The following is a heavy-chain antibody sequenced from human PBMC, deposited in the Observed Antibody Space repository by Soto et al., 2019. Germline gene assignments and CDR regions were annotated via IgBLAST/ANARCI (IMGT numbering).Heavy chain of an antibody. J-gene: IGHJ6*02. Sequence: GGSLRLSCAASGFTFSSYGMHWVRRAPGKGLEWVAVIWYDGSNKYYADSVKGRFTISRDNSKNTLYLQMNSLRAEDTAVYYCARGDYGSGSYYYYYYGMDVWGQGTTVTVSS. V-gene: IGHV3-33*01. CDR1: GFTFSSYG. CDR3: ARGDYGSGSYYYYYYGMDV. CDR2: IWYDGSNK. D-gene: IGHD3-10*01.